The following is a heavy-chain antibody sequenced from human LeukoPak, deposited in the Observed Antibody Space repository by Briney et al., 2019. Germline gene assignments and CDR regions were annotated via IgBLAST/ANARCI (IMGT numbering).Heavy chain of an antibody. D-gene: IGHD6-19*01. V-gene: IGHV4-59*01. CDR1: GGSIGSYY. J-gene: IGHJ4*02. CDR2: IHYSGST. CDR3: ARDEVAGGFDY. Sequence: SETLSLTCTVSGGSIGSYYWNWIRQPPGKGLEWIGYIHYSGSTNHNASLKSRVTISVDTSKNQSSLKLSSVTAADTAVYYCARDEVAGGFDYWGQGTLVTVSS.